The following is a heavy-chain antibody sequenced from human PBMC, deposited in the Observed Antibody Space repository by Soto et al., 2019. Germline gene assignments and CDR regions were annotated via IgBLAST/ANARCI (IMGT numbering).Heavy chain of an antibody. Sequence: GASVKVSCTASGYTLTSYAMHWVRQAPGQRLEWMGWINAGNGNTKYSQKFQGRVTITRDTSASTAYMELSSLRSEDTAVYYCATDFWSGFRRLFDYWGQGTLVTVSS. CDR1: GYTLTSYA. V-gene: IGHV1-3*01. CDR3: ATDFWSGFRRLFDY. CDR2: INAGNGNT. D-gene: IGHD3-3*01. J-gene: IGHJ4*02.